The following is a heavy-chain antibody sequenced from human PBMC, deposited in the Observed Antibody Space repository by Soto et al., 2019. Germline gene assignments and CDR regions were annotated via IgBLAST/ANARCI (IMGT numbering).Heavy chain of an antibody. CDR1: GGSISSSNW. D-gene: IGHD6-13*01. J-gene: IGHJ4*02. V-gene: IGHV4-4*02. CDR2: IYHSGST. CDR3: ARATGMAPFDY. Sequence: SETLSLTCAVSGGSISSSNWWSWVRQPPGKGLEWIGEIYHSGSTNYNPSLKSRVTISVDTSKNQSSLKLSSVTAADTAVYYCARATGMAPFDYWGQGTLVTVSS.